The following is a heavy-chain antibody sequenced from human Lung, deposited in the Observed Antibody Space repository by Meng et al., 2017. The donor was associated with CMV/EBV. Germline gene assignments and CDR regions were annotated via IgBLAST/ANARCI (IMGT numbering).Heavy chain of an antibody. J-gene: IGHJ4*02. V-gene: IGHV3-15*01. D-gene: IGHD3-16*02. CDR1: GFLFSAAW. Sequence: SGFLFSAAWMTWVRQAPGKGLEWVGRIKSNSDAGTTDYAAPVKGRFTISRDDSENTMYLQMNSLKSEDTAVYYCTTDRSLYFFDYWGQGTLVTVSS. CDR3: TTDRSLYFFDY. CDR2: IKSNSDAGTT.